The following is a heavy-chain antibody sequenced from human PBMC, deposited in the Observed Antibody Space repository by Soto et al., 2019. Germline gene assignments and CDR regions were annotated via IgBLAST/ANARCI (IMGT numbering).Heavy chain of an antibody. J-gene: IGHJ4*02. CDR1: GFTFNDYT. D-gene: IGHD6-13*01. CDR2: INWDGGTT. V-gene: IGHV3-43*01. CDR3: AKDMGGIAPYYFDY. Sequence: EVQLVESGGVVVQPGGSLRLSCAASGFTFNDYTMHWVRQAPGKGLEWVSLINWDGGTTYYADSVKGRFTISRDNSKNYLYLQMNSLTTEDTAFYYCAKDMGGIAPYYFDYWGQGTLVTVSS.